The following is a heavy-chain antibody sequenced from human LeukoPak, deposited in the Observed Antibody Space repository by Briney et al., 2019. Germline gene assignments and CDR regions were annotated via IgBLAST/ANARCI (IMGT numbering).Heavy chain of an antibody. Sequence: SETLSLTCTVSRGSVSSGDYYWTWIRQPPGKGLEWIGYISYSGSTNYNPSLKSRVTISIDTSKNQISLKLNSVTAADTAVYYCARHYGPWGQGTLVTVSS. CDR2: ISYSGST. CDR3: ARHYGP. V-gene: IGHV4-61*08. CDR1: RGSVSSGDYY. D-gene: IGHD3-16*01. J-gene: IGHJ5*02.